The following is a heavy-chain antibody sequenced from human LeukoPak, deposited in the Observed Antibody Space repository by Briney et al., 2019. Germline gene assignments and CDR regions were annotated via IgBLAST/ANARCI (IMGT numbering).Heavy chain of an antibody. J-gene: IGHJ3*02. CDR3: ARTYYYDSSGSSDAFDI. D-gene: IGHD3-22*01. V-gene: IGHV3-21*01. CDR1: GFTFSSYS. Sequence: AGGSLRLSCAASGFTFSSYSMNWVRQAPGKGLEWVSSISSSSSYIYYADSVKGRFTISRDNAKNSLYLQMNSLRAEDTAVYYCARTYYYDSSGSSDAFDIWGQGTMVTVSS. CDR2: ISSSSSYI.